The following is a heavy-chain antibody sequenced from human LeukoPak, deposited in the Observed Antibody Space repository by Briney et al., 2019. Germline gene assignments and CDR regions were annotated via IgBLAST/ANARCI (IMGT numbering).Heavy chain of an antibody. CDR3: ARDSVAAVAPDAFHV. V-gene: IGHV1-18*01. Sequence: ASVNVSCKASGYTFTNYGISWVRQAPGQELEWMGWIGAYNTDTHYAQKIQGRVTMTTDTSTSTAYMELRSLKSDDTAVYYCARDSVAAVAPDAFHVWGQGTMVTVSS. CDR2: IGAYNTDT. CDR1: GYTFTNYG. J-gene: IGHJ3*01. D-gene: IGHD6-13*01.